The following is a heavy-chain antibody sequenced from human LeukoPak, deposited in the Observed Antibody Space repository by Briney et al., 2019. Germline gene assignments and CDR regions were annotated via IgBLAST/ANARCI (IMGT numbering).Heavy chain of an antibody. CDR2: IKQDGSEK. CDR1: GFTFSNYW. J-gene: IGHJ4*02. Sequence: PGGSLRLSCVGSGFTFSNYWMTWVRQAPGKGLQWVANIKQDGSEKYHVDSADGRFTISRDNAKNSVYLEMVSLRAEDTAVYYCARGRLDDYFDFWGQGTLVTVSS. D-gene: IGHD1-1*01. V-gene: IGHV3-7*01. CDR3: ARGRLDDYFDF.